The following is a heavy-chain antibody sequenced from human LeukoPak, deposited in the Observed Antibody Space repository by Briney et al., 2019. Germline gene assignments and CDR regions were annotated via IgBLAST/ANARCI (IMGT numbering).Heavy chain of an antibody. Sequence: GGSLRLSCAASGFTVSSNFLSWVRQAPGKGLEWVSLIYSGGSTDYTDSVKGRFTISRDNSKNTLYLQMNSLRAEDTAVYYCARDPRGAVAANDAFDIWGQGTMVTVSS. D-gene: IGHD6-19*01. V-gene: IGHV3-53*05. J-gene: IGHJ3*02. CDR2: IYSGGST. CDR1: GFTVSSNF. CDR3: ARDPRGAVAANDAFDI.